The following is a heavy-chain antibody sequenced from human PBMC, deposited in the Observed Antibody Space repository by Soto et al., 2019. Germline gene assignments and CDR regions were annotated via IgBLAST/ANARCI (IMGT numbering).Heavy chain of an antibody. CDR3: ARPSTAGYSYGHGWDY. Sequence: QVQLVESGGGVVQPGRSLRLSCAASGFTFSSYGMHWVRQAPGKGLEWVAVIWYDGSNKYYADSVKGRFTISRDNSKNTLYLQMNSLRAEDTAVYYCARPSTAGYSYGHGWDYWGQGTLVTVSS. J-gene: IGHJ4*02. V-gene: IGHV3-33*01. CDR1: GFTFSSYG. D-gene: IGHD5-18*01. CDR2: IWYDGSNK.